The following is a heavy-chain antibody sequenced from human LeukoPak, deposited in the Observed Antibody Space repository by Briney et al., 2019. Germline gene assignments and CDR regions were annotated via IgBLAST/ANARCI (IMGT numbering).Heavy chain of an antibody. CDR2: IKSKTDGGTT. V-gene: IGHV3-15*01. J-gene: IGHJ6*02. CDR1: TFTFSNAW. Sequence: MTGGSLRLSCAASTFTFSNAWMSWVRQAPGKGLEWVGRIKSKTDGGTTDYAAPVKGRFTISRDDSKNTLYLQMNSLKTEDTAVYYCTSSSGWQPPYYGMDVWGQGTTVTVSS. CDR3: TSSSGWQPPYYGMDV. D-gene: IGHD6-19*01.